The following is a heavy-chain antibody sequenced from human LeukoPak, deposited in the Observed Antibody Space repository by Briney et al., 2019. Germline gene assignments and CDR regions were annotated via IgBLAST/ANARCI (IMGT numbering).Heavy chain of an antibody. V-gene: IGHV3-23*01. CDR1: GFTFSSYA. D-gene: IGHD6-19*01. CDR3: AKDLYLQWLVPFSTGIYFDY. J-gene: IGHJ4*02. CDR2: INGSGGST. Sequence: GGSLRLSCAASGFTFSSYAMSWVRQAPGKGLEWVSAINGSGGSTYYADSVKGRFTTSRDNSKNTLYLQMNSLRAEDTAVYYCAKDLYLQWLVPFSTGIYFDYWGQGTLVTVSS.